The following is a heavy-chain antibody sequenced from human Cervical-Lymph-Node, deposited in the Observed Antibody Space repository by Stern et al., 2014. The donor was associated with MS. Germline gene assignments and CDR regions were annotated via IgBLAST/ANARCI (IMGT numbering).Heavy chain of an antibody. CDR3: ANAAALSCRSPSCYKAFEY. J-gene: IGHJ4*02. V-gene: IGHV3-30*18. CDR2: ISYDGSDK. D-gene: IGHD2-2*02. Sequence: VKLEESGGGVAQPGRSLRLSCAASGFTFSLSGMHWVRQAPGKGLDWVAVISYDGSDKYYGDSVKGRFTISRDNSKNTVYLQMNSLRAEDTAVYYCANAAALSCRSPSCYKAFEYWGQGILVTVSS. CDR1: GFTFSLSG.